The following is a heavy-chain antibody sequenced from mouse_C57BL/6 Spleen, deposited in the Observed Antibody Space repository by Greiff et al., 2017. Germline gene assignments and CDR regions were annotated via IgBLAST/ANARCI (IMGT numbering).Heavy chain of an antibody. J-gene: IGHJ2*01. CDR2: ISSGSSTI. D-gene: IGHD1-1*01. V-gene: IGHV5-17*01. CDR3: ATAVGDY. Sequence: EVMLVESGGGLVKPGGSLKLSCAASGFTFSDYGMHWVRQAPEKGLEWGAYISSGSSTIYYADTVKGRFTISRDNAKNTLVLQRTSLRSEDTAMYYCATAVGDYWGQGTTLTVSS. CDR1: GFTFSDYG.